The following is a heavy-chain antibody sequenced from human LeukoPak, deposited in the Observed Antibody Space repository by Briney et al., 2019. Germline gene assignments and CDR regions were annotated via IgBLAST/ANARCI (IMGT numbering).Heavy chain of an antibody. Sequence: GESLKISCRGSGYSFTSYWIGWVRQMPGKGLEWMGIIYPGDSETRYSPSFQGQVTTSADKSISTAYLQWSSLKASDTAMYYCARQGLHFPETFDIWGQGTMVTVSS. CDR1: GYSFTSYW. J-gene: IGHJ3*02. CDR3: ARQGLHFPETFDI. CDR2: IYPGDSET. V-gene: IGHV5-51*01.